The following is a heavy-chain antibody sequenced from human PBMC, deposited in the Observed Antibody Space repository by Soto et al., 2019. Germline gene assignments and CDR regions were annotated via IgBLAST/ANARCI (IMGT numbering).Heavy chain of an antibody. CDR1: GFTFSSYG. V-gene: IGHV3-33*01. Sequence: QVQLVESGGGVVQPGRSLRLSCAASGFTFSSYGMHWVRQAPGKGLEWVAVIWYDGSNKYYADSVKGRFTISRDNSKNTLYLHMNSLRAEDPAVYYCARDPAYYDFWSGVPYYYYGMDVWGQGTTVTVSS. D-gene: IGHD3-3*01. J-gene: IGHJ6*02. CDR3: ARDPAYYDFWSGVPYYYYGMDV. CDR2: IWYDGSNK.